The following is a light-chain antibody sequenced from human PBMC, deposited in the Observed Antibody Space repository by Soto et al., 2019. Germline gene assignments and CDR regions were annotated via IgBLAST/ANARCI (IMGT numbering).Light chain of an antibody. CDR1: TGAVTSGHY. CDR3: LLSYSGAQAV. V-gene: IGLV7-46*01. J-gene: IGLJ2*01. Sequence: QAVVTQEPSLTVSPGGTVTLTCGSSTGAVTSGHYPYWFQPKPGQAPRTLIYDTSNKHSWTPARFSGSLLGGKAALTLSGAQPEDEAEYYCLLSYSGAQAVFGGGTKLTVL. CDR2: DTS.